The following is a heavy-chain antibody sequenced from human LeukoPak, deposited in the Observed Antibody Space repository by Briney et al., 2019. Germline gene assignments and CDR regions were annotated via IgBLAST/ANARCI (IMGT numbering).Heavy chain of an antibody. CDR2: IYPGDSET. V-gene: IGHV5-51*01. Sequence: GESLRISCKGSGYSFTSSRINWVRQMPGKGLEWIGIIYPGDSETRYSLSFQGQVTISADKSISTAYLQWSSLKASDTAMYYCARGNYGSGEDYFDLWGRGTLVTVSS. CDR1: GYSFTSSR. CDR3: ARGNYGSGEDYFDL. D-gene: IGHD3-10*01. J-gene: IGHJ2*01.